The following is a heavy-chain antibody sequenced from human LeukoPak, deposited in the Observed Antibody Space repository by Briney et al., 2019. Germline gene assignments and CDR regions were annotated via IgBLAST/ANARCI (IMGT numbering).Heavy chain of an antibody. CDR3: ARVPNFDWSPFYGMDV. CDR2: IKQDGSEK. Sequence: GGSLTLPRAAPGFTFSSYWMSWVRQAAGKGLAGMANIKQDGSEKYYARSVKGRFTISRDNAKNSLYLQMNSLRAVDTAVYYCARVPNFDWSPFYGMDVWGQGTTVTVSS. V-gene: IGHV3-7*01. D-gene: IGHD3-9*01. J-gene: IGHJ6*02. CDR1: GFTFSSYW.